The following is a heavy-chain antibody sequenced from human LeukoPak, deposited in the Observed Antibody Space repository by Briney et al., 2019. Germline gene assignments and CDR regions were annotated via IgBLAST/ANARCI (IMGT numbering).Heavy chain of an antibody. CDR2: IYTSGST. CDR3: ARDLALRTYYYDSGAMDV. Sequence: KASETLSLTCTVSGGSISSGNYYWSWIRQPAGKGLEWIGRIYTSGSTNYNPSLKSRVTISVDTSKNQFSLKLSSVTAADTAVYYCARDLALRTYYYDSGAMDVWGKGTTVTVSS. J-gene: IGHJ6*03. D-gene: IGHD3-22*01. V-gene: IGHV4-61*02. CDR1: GGSISSGNYY.